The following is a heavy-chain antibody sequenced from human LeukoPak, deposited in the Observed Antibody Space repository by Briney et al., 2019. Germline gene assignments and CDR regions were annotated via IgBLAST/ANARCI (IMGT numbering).Heavy chain of an antibody. CDR1: GFTFSSYA. J-gene: IGHJ4*02. CDR3: AKDSGNSGWYFDY. Sequence: GSLRLSCAASGFTFSSYAMGWVRQAPGKGLEWVSTITSSGAGTFFAESVRGRFTISRDNSKNTLFLQMNSLRAEDTALYYCAKDSGNSGWYFDYWGQGTLLTVSS. CDR2: ITSSGAGT. D-gene: IGHD6-19*01. V-gene: IGHV3-23*01.